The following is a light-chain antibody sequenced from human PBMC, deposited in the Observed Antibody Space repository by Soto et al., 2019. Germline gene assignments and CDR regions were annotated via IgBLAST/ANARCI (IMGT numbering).Light chain of an antibody. J-gene: IGLJ2*01. CDR2: DTN. Sequence: QAVVTQEPSLTVSPGGTVTLTCGSSTGAVTSGHYPYWFQLKPGQAPMTLIYDTNNKHSWTPARFSGSLLGGKAALTLSGXXXXDXXXYFCLLFYGGPRVFGGGTKLTVL. V-gene: IGLV7-46*01. CDR3: LLFYGGPRV. CDR1: TGAVTSGHY.